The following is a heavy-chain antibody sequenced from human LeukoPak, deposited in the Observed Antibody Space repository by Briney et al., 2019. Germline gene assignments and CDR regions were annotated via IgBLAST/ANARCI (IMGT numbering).Heavy chain of an antibody. D-gene: IGHD2-15*01. Sequence: GGSLRLSCAASGFSVGSNYMSWVRQAPGKGLEWVAVISYDGSNKYYADSVKGRFTISRDNSKNTLYLQMNSLRAEDTAVYYCAGLVVAATPLGDYWGQGTLVTVSS. CDR2: ISYDGSNK. J-gene: IGHJ4*02. CDR1: GFSVGSNY. V-gene: IGHV3-30-3*01. CDR3: AGLVVAATPLGDY.